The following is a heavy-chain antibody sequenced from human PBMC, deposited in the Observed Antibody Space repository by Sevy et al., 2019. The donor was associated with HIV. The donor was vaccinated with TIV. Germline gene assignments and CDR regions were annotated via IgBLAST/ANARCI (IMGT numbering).Heavy chain of an antibody. Sequence: GGSLRLSCAASGFTFTNYAMSWVRQAPGKGLEWVSGVSVRSGSTYSVDSVKGRFTISRDNSKNTLYLQMNSLRPEDTAIYYCARDGGGDYFDYWGQGTLVTVSS. J-gene: IGHJ4*02. CDR1: GFTFTNYA. D-gene: IGHD3-10*01. CDR3: ARDGGGDYFDY. V-gene: IGHV3-23*01. CDR2: VSVRSGST.